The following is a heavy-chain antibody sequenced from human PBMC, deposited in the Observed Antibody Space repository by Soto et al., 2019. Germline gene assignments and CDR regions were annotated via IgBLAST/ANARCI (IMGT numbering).Heavy chain of an antibody. CDR2: MWYDGSNK. Sequence: QVQLVESGGGVVQPGRSLRLSCAASGFTFSSYGMHWVRQAPGKGLEWVAVMWYDGSNKYYADSVKGRFNISRDNSNNTLYLQMNSLRAEDTAVYYCARESYYDLWSGYQDYWGQGTLVTVSS. CDR3: ARESYYDLWSGYQDY. V-gene: IGHV3-33*01. J-gene: IGHJ4*02. D-gene: IGHD3-3*01. CDR1: GFTFSSYG.